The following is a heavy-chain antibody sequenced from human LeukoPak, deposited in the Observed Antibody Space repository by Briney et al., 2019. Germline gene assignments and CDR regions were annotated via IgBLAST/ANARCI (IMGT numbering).Heavy chain of an antibody. CDR1: GYTFTSYY. D-gene: IGHD1-1*01. CDR3: ARMENTQYYFDY. V-gene: IGHV1-46*01. CDR2: INPSGGST. J-gene: IGHJ4*02. Sequence: ASVNVSCKASGYTFTSYYMHWVRQAPGQGLEWMGIINPSGGSTSYAQKFQGRVTMTRDTSTSTVYMELSSLRSEDTAVYYCARMENTQYYFDYWGQGTLVTVSS.